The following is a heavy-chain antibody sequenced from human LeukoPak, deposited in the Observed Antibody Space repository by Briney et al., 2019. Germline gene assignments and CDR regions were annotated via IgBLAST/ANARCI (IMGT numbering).Heavy chain of an antibody. CDR3: AIRVLDYDSSGYLLDY. J-gene: IGHJ4*02. CDR1: GYTFTGYY. Sequence: ASVKVSCKASGYTFTGYYMHWVRQAPGQGLEWMGRINPNSGGTNYAQKFQGRVTMTRDTSISTAYMELSRLTSDDTAVYYCAIRVLDYDSSGYLLDYWGQGTLVTASS. D-gene: IGHD3-22*01. V-gene: IGHV1-2*02. CDR2: INPNSGGT.